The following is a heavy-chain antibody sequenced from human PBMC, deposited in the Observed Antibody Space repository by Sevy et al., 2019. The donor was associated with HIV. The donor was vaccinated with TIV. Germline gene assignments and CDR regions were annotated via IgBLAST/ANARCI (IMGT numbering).Heavy chain of an antibody. Sequence: GGSLRLSCVASGFTFSNYAMDWVRQAPGKGLEWVSAISGGGVNTYYADAVNGRFTISRDNSKNTLYLQMNSLRVEDTAVYYCAKSESRMGATADFDCWGQGTLVTVSS. V-gene: IGHV3-23*01. CDR3: AKSESRMGATADFDC. CDR2: ISGGGVNT. CDR1: GFTFSNYA. D-gene: IGHD1-26*01. J-gene: IGHJ4*02.